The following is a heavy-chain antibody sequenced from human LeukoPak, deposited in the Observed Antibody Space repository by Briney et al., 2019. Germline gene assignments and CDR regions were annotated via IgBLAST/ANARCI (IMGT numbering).Heavy chain of an antibody. CDR3: TRHQWWLAPRNFDY. CDR1: GGSISSSSYY. V-gene: IGHV4-39*01. CDR2: IYHSGRT. D-gene: IGHD2-8*01. Sequence: PSETLSLTCTVSGGSISSSSYYWGWLGQRQGTGLEGVGSIYHSGRTYYNPSLKSRVTISVDTSKNQFSLKLSSVTAADMAVYYCTRHQWWLAPRNFDYWGQGTLVTVSS. J-gene: IGHJ4*02.